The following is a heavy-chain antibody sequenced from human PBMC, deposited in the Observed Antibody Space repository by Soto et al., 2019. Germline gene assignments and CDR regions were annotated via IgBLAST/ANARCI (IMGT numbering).Heavy chain of an antibody. CDR3: AKGVRGIWSPFDF. CDR1: GFTFSSYS. J-gene: IGHJ4*02. Sequence: QVQLVESGGVVVQPGRSLRLSCAASGFTFSSYSMHWVRHAPGKGLEWVAVISYDGSNKYYADSVKGRFTISRDNSKTTLYLQVNSLRAEDTAVYYCAKGVRGIWSPFDFWGQGTLGTVFS. V-gene: IGHV3-30*18. CDR2: ISYDGSNK. D-gene: IGHD3-10*01.